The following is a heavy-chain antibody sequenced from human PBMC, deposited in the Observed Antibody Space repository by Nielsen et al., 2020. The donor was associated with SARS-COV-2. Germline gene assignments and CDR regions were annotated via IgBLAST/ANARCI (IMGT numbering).Heavy chain of an antibody. CDR1: GASISSSSNY. CDR3: ARQSSPFYRPKYFDY. J-gene: IGHJ4*02. V-gene: IGHV4-39*02. D-gene: IGHD2-15*01. CDR2: VNYGGNS. Sequence: SETLSLTCNVSGASISSSSNYWGWLRQSPGKGLEWIGSVNYGGNSDYNPSLKSRLSISVDTSKNHLSLTLNSLTAADTAVYYCARQSSPFYRPKYFDYWGQGTQVTVFS.